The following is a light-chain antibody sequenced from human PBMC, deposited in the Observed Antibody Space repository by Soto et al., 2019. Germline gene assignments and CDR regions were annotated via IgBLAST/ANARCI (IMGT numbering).Light chain of an antibody. CDR1: QSVSSN. V-gene: IGKV3-15*01. J-gene: IGKJ5*01. CDR2: EAS. CDR3: QQLNYWPRIT. Sequence: VMTQSPLSLPFTLGQPATLSCRASQSVSSNLAWYQQKPGQAPRLLMYEASTRATGIPARFSGSGSGTDFTLTISSLQSEDFAVYYCQQLNYWPRITFGQGTRLEIK.